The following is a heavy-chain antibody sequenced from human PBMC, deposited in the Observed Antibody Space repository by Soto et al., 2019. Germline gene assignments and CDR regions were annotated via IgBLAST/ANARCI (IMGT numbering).Heavy chain of an antibody. D-gene: IGHD3-10*01. V-gene: IGHV1-69*02. CDR2: IIPMIGMS. CDR3: ARSYGSGSLAFDF. J-gene: IGHJ4*02. Sequence: QVHLVQSGAEVKKPGSSVKVSCKASGDTFSTYTINWVRQAPGQRLEWMGRIIPMIGMSNYALKFQGRFTSTADRSTTTVYLHLSSLRSDDTAVYYCARSYGSGSLAFDFWGQGTLVTVSS. CDR1: GDTFSTYT.